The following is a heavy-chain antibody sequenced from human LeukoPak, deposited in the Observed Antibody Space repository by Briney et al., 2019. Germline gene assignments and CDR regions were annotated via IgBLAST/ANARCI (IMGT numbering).Heavy chain of an antibody. V-gene: IGHV3-7*01. CDR2: INPAGTET. CDR3: ARFGYVAAVDL. Sequence: GGSLRLSCAASGFSFSAYWMTWVRQAPGTGLEWGANINPAGTETYYVDPVKGRFTISRDSAKNLLYLQMNSLRAEDTAVYYCARFGYVAAVDLWGQGTLVTVSS. CDR1: GFSFSAYW. D-gene: IGHD2-15*01. J-gene: IGHJ4*02.